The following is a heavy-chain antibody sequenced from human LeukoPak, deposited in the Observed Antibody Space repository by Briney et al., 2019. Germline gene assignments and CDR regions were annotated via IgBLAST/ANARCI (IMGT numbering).Heavy chain of an antibody. CDR1: GYSFTSYW. V-gene: IGHV5-51*01. D-gene: IGHD6-13*01. CDR2: IYPGDSDT. Sequence: GGSLEISCKGSGYSFTSYWIGWVRQMPGKGLEGMGIIYPGDSDTRYSPSFQGQVTISADKSISTAYLQWSSLKASDTAMYYCARGFRAAAASPFDYWGQGTLVTVSS. CDR3: ARGFRAAAASPFDY. J-gene: IGHJ4*02.